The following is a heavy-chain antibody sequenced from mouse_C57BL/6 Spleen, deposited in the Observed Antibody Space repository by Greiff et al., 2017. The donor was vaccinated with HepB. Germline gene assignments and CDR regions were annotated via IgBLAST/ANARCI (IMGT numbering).Heavy chain of an antibody. CDR1: GYTFTSYW. D-gene: IGHD4-1*01. Sequence: QVQLQQSGAELVKPGASVKLSCKASGYTFTSYWMHWVKQRPGQGLEWIGMIHPNSGSTNDNEKFKSKATLTVDKSSSTAYMKLSSLTSEDSAVYYCARYWDEGDYWGQGTTLTVSS. J-gene: IGHJ2*01. CDR2: IHPNSGST. V-gene: IGHV1-64*01. CDR3: ARYWDEGDY.